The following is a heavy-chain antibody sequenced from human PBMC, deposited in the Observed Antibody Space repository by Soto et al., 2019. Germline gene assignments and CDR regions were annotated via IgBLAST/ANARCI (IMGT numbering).Heavy chain of an antibody. CDR3: ARGSRRHIGGRYGMDV. CDR2: IYYSGST. V-gene: IGHV4-31*03. Sequence: QVQLQESGPGLVKPSQTLSLTCTVSGGSISSGGYYWSWIRQHPGKGLEWIGYIYYSGSTYYNPSLKRRVTIAVDTSKNQFSLKLSSVTAADTAVYYCARGSRRHIGGRYGMDVWGQGTTVTVSS. D-gene: IGHD3-16*01. J-gene: IGHJ6*02. CDR1: GGSISSGGYY.